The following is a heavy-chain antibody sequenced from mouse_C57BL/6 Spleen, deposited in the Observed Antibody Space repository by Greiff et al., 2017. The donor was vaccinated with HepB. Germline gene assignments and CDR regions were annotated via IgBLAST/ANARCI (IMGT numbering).Heavy chain of an antibody. Sequence: QVQLQQSGAELARPGASVKLSCKASGYTFTSYGISWVKQRTGQGLEWIGEIYPRSGNTYYNEKFKGKATLTADKSSSTAYMELRSLTSEDSAVYFCARSAGRGPYFDYWGQGTTLTVSS. CDR2: IYPRSGNT. CDR3: ARSAGRGPYFDY. D-gene: IGHD4-1*01. V-gene: IGHV1-81*01. J-gene: IGHJ2*01. CDR1: GYTFTSYG.